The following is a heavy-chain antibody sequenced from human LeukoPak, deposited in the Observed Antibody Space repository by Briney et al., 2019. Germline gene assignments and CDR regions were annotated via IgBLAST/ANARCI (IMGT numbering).Heavy chain of an antibody. CDR1: GFTFSSYA. CDR2: ISGSGGST. CDR3: AKGGNTAMVREYFDY. J-gene: IGHJ4*02. D-gene: IGHD5-18*01. V-gene: IGHV3-23*01. Sequence: PGGSLRLSCAASGFTFSSYAMSWVRQAPGKGLEWVSAISGSGGSTYYADSVKGRFTISRDNSKNTLYLQMSSLRAEDTAVYYCAKGGNTAMVREYFDYWGQGTLVTVSS.